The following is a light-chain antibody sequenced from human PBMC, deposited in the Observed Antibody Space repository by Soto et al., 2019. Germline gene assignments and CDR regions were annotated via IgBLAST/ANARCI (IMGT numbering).Light chain of an antibody. Sequence: AIQLTQSPSSLSASVGARVTITCRASQAIRGALAWYQQKPGKAPKILIYDVSTLESGVPSRFSGSSSGTDFTLTISSLQPVDFATYYCQQFNSYPITFGQGTRLEIK. CDR3: QQFNSYPIT. CDR2: DVS. CDR1: QAIRGA. V-gene: IGKV1-13*02. J-gene: IGKJ5*01.